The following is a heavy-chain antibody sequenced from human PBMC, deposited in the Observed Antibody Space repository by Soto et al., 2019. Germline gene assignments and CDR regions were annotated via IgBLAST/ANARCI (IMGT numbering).Heavy chain of an antibody. CDR3: ARLVVVAPVANA. Sequence: PSETLSLTCSVSGGAISYNSYYWCWIRQPPGKGLEWVGGIFYTGTTYCSPSLKDRVTISVDTSKNSFSLNLTSVTAADTAVYFCARLVVVAPVANAWGQGTLVTVSS. CDR1: GGAISYNSYY. V-gene: IGHV4-39*02. D-gene: IGHD2-2*01. J-gene: IGHJ5*02. CDR2: IFYTGTT.